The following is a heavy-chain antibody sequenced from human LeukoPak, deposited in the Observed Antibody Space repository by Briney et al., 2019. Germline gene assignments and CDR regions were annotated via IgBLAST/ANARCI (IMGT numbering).Heavy chain of an antibody. V-gene: IGHV3-30*03. CDR3: ATLGGSDY. Sequence: PGGSLRLSCAASGLTFSSYGMHWVRQAPGKGLEWVAVISYDGSNKYYADSVKGRFTISRDNSKNTLYLQMNSLRAEDTAVCYCATLGGSDYWGQGTLVTVYS. CDR1: GLTFSSYG. CDR2: ISYDGSNK. J-gene: IGHJ4*02. D-gene: IGHD3-16*01.